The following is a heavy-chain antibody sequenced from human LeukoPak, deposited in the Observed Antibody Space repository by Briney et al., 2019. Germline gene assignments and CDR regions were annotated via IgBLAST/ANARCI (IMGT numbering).Heavy chain of an antibody. CDR1: GFTFSDYH. D-gene: IGHD6-19*01. V-gene: IGHV3-23*01. CDR3: YVSGWTEDIDN. J-gene: IGHJ4*02. CDR2: ISGSGGST. Sequence: GGSLRLSCAASGFTFSDYHMTWIRQAPGKGLEWVSAISGSGGSTYYADSVKGRFTISRDNSKNTLYLQMSSLRGEDTAVYYCYVSGWTEDIDNWGQGTLVTVSS.